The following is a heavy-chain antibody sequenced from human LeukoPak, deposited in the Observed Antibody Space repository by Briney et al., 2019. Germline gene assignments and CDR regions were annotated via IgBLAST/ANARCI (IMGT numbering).Heavy chain of an antibody. CDR2: INHSGST. J-gene: IGHJ4*02. Sequence: PSETLSLTCAVYGGSFSGYYWSWIRQPPGKGLEWIGEINHSGSTNYNPSLKSRVTISVDTSKNQFSLKLSSVTAADTAVYYCARGPKYSSSSFDYWGQGTLVTVSS. D-gene: IGHD6-6*01. V-gene: IGHV4-34*01. CDR1: GGSFSGYY. CDR3: ARGPKYSSSSFDY.